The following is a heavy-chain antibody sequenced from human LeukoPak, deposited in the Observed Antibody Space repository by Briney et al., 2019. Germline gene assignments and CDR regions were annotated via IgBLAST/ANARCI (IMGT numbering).Heavy chain of an antibody. D-gene: IGHD1-1*01. CDR3: ARDSTGTSESDY. CDR1: GGTFSSYA. V-gene: IGHV1-69*04. Sequence: SVKVSCKASGGTFSSYAISWVRQAPGQGLEWMGRIIPIFGIANYAQKFQGRVTITADKSTSTAYMELSSPRSEDTAVYYCARDSTGTSESDYWGQGTLVTVSS. J-gene: IGHJ4*02. CDR2: IIPIFGIA.